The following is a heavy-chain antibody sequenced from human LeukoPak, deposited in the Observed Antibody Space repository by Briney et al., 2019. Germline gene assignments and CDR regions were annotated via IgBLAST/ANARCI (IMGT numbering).Heavy chain of an antibody. Sequence: GGSLRLSCAASGFSVSGHYMSWVRQAPGKGLQWVSAISGSGGSTYYADSVKGRFTISRDNSKNTLYLQLNSLRAEDTAVYYCAKDLSGLIWGQGTMVTVSS. CDR1: GFSVSGHY. CDR3: AKDLSGLI. D-gene: IGHD3-10*01. V-gene: IGHV3-23*01. J-gene: IGHJ3*02. CDR2: ISGSGGST.